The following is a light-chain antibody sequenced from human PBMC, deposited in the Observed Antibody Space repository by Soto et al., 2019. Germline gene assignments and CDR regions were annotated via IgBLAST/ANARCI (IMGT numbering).Light chain of an antibody. Sequence: QSVLTQPASVSGSPGQSITISCTGTRSDIGSYNSIAWYQQHPGKAPRVMIFGVTKRPSGISDRFSGSKSGTSPSLAINQLQSEDEAGYYCAPWDDSLNALYVFGTGTQV. CDR1: RSDIGSYNS. V-gene: IGLV2-14*02. CDR3: APWDDSLNALYV. CDR2: GVT. J-gene: IGLJ1*01.